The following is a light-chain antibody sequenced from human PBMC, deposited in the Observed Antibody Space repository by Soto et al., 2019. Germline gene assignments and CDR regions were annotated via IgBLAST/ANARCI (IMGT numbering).Light chain of an antibody. CDR3: QQYDGSPPWT. V-gene: IGKV3-20*01. CDR1: QSVSSTS. J-gene: IGKJ1*01. CDR2: GAS. Sequence: EIVLTQSPGTLSFSPGERATLSCRASQSVSSTSLAWYQQKPGQAPRLLIYGASNRATGIPDRFSGSGSGTDFTLTISRLEPGDFAVYYCQQYDGSPPWTFGLGTKVDIK.